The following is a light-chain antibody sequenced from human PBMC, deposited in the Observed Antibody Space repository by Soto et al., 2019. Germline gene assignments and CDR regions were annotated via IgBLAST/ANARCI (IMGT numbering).Light chain of an antibody. V-gene: IGKV3-20*01. J-gene: IGKJ5*01. CDR3: QQYENLPT. CDR2: GAS. CDR1: QSVSSSY. Sequence: EIVLTQSPGTLSLSPGERATLSCRASQSVSSSYLAWYQQKPGQAPRLLIYGASSRAAGIPDRFSGSGSGTDFTLTISSLEPEDFAAYYCQQYENLPTFGQGTRLEIK.